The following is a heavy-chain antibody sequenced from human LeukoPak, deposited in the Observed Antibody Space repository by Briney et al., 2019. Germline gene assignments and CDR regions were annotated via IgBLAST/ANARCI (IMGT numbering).Heavy chain of an antibody. D-gene: IGHD5-24*01. CDR1: GFTFDDYV. J-gene: IGHJ4*02. Sequence: PGRSLRLSCAASGFTFDDYVMHWVRQAPGKGLEWVSGISWNSGSIGYADSVKGRFTISRDNAKNSLYLQMNSLRAEDTALYYCAKNLRLHTGVFDSWGQGTLVTVSS. CDR2: ISWNSGSI. V-gene: IGHV3-9*01. CDR3: AKNLRLHTGVFDS.